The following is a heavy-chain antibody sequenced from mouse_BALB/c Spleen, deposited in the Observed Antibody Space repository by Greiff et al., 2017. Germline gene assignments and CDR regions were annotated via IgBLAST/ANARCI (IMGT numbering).Heavy chain of an antibody. D-gene: IGHD3-1*01. CDR3: VRDQLGSMDY. J-gene: IGHJ4*01. CDR2: IWTGGGT. Sequence: QVQLKESGPGLVAPSQSLSITCTVSGFSLTSYDISWIRQPPGKGLEWLGVIWTGGGTNYNSAFMSRLSISKDNSKSQVFLKMNSLQTDDTAIYYCVRDQLGSMDYWGQGTSVTVSS. V-gene: IGHV2-9-2*01. CDR1: GFSLTSYD.